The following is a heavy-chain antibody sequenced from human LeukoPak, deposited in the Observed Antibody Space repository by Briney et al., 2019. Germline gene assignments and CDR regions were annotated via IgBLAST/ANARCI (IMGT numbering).Heavy chain of an antibody. Sequence: PGRSLRLSCAASGFTFSSYWMSWVRQAPGKGLEWVANIKQDGSEKYYVDSVKGRFTISRDNAKNSLYLQMNSLRAEDTAVYYCARGTRPFAYYYYYMDVWGKGTTVTISS. J-gene: IGHJ6*03. CDR1: GFTFSSYW. CDR3: ARGTRPFAYYYYYMDV. V-gene: IGHV3-7*01. D-gene: IGHD2-2*01. CDR2: IKQDGSEK.